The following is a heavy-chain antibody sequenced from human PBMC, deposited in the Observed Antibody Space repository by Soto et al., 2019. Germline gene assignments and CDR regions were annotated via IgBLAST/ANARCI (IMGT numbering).Heavy chain of an antibody. V-gene: IGHV1-24*01. CDR2: FDPEDGET. CDR1: GYTLTELS. CDR3: AADVPLDYGDLDYYYYGMDV. J-gene: IGHJ6*01. D-gene: IGHD4-17*01. Sequence: GASLKVSCKVSGYTLTELSMHCVRQAPGKGLEWMVGFDPEDGETIYAQKFQGRVTMTEDTSTDTAYMELSSLRSEDTAVYYCAADVPLDYGDLDYYYYGMDVWGQGTTVT.